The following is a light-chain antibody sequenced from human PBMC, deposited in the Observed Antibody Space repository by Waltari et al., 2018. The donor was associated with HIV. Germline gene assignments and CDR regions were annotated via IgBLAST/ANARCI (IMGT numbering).Light chain of an antibody. Sequence: QSALPQPRSVSGSPGQPVTISCTGTSSDVGGYNYVSWYQQHPGEAPKLMIDDVNKRPSGVPDRFAGTKSGNTSSLTISGLQTEDEADYYCYSYAGSYTSVFGTGTTVTVL. V-gene: IGLV2-11*01. J-gene: IGLJ1*01. CDR1: SSDVGGYNY. CDR3: YSYAGSYTSV. CDR2: DVN.